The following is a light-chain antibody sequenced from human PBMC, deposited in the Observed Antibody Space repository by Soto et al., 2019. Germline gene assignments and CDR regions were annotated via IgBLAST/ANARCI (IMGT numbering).Light chain of an antibody. V-gene: IGKV3-20*01. J-gene: IGKJ1*01. Sequence: CLARGESTSLSCTASQNVDTKYLAWYQFKPGQAPRIIIFGASGRATGIPDRFSGSGSGTDFTFASSILEPEDFAVYYFQQYGRLLWTFAQGTKVDIK. CDR1: QNVDTKY. CDR2: GAS. CDR3: QQYGRLLWT.